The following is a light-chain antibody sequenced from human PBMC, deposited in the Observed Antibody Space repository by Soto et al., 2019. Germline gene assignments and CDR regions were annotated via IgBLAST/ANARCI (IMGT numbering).Light chain of an antibody. CDR1: QSISRW. CDR2: DAS. Sequence: DIEMTQSPSTLSAYGIDIVATTGRASQSISRWLAWYQQKPGEAPKILISDASSLESGVPSRFSGSGSGTEFTLTISSLQPDDFATYYCQQYHTYSKTFGQGTKVDIK. V-gene: IGKV1-5*01. J-gene: IGKJ1*01. CDR3: QQYHTYSKT.